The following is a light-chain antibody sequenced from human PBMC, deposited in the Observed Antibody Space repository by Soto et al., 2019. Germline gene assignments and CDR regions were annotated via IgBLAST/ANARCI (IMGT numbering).Light chain of an antibody. CDR2: EVS. V-gene: IGLV2-14*01. CDR1: SSDVGGYNY. CDR3: LSFSSSNIWL. J-gene: IGLJ3*02. Sequence: QSALTQPASVSGSPGQSIAISCTGTSSDVGGYNYVSWYQHHPGKAPKLIIYEVSNRPSGVSDRFSGSKSGNTASLTISGLQAEDESDYYCLSFSSSNIWLFGGGTKLTVL.